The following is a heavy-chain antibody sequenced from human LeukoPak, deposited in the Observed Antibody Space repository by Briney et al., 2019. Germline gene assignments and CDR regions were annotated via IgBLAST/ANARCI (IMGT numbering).Heavy chain of an antibody. Sequence: ASVKVSCKASGYTFTSNYIHWVRQAPGQGLEWMGMIYPRDGSTSYAQKFQGRVTVTRDTSTSTVHMELSGLRFEDTAVYYCARDQEGFDYWSQGTLVTVSS. CDR1: GYTFTSNY. CDR2: IYPRDGST. J-gene: IGHJ4*02. CDR3: ARDQEGFDY. V-gene: IGHV1-46*01.